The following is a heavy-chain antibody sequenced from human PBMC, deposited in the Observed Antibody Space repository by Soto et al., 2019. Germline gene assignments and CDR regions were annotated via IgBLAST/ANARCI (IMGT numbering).Heavy chain of an antibody. V-gene: IGHV3-23*01. CDR2: ISGSGGST. J-gene: IGHJ4*02. Sequence: PGGSLRLSCAASGFTFSSYAMSWVRQAPGKGLEWVSAISGSGGSTYYADSAKGRFTISRDNSKNTLYLQMNSLRAEDTAVYYCAKASRYVHFVILNWGQGTLVTVSS. CDR3: AKASRYVHFVILN. D-gene: IGHD3-16*02. CDR1: GFTFSSYA.